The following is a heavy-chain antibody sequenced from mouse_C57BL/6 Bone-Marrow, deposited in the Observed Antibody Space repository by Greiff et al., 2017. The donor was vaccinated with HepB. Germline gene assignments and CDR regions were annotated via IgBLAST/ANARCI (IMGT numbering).Heavy chain of an antibody. Sequence: EVKLVESGGGLVQPGGSLKLSCAASGFTFSDYYMYWVRQTPEKRLEWVAYISNGGGSTYYPDTVKGRFTISRDNAKNTLYLQMSRLNSEDTAMYYCARQLRRSYYAMDYWGQGTSVTVSS. D-gene: IGHD2-4*01. J-gene: IGHJ4*01. CDR2: ISNGGGST. CDR1: GFTFSDYY. V-gene: IGHV5-12*01. CDR3: ARQLRRSYYAMDY.